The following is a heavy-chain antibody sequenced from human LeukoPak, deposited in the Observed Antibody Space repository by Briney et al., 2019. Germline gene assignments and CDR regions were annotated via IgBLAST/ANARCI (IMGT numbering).Heavy chain of an antibody. CDR2: IYYSGST. V-gene: IGHV4-39*01. D-gene: IGHD3-22*01. J-gene: IGHJ3*02. CDR1: GGSISSSSYY. Sequence: PSETLSLTCTVSGGSISSSSYYWGWIRQPPGKGLEWIGSIYYSGSTYYNPSLKSRVTISVDTSKNQFSLKLSSVTAAGTAVYYCARQGPFYDSSGYYPHDAFDIWGQGTMVTVSS. CDR3: ARQGPFYDSSGYYPHDAFDI.